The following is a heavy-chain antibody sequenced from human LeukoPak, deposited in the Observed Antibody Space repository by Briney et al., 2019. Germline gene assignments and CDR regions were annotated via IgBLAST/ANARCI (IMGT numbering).Heavy chain of an antibody. CDR1: GFTFSDYY. D-gene: IGHD5-24*01. Sequence: GGSLRLSCAASGFTFSDYYMSWIRQAPGKGLECVSYISSAGTTIYYADSVTGRFTISRDNAKKSLYLQMNSLRADDTAVYYCARRYRGVYGYNLLGYFAQWGQGTLATVSS. J-gene: IGHJ4*02. CDR2: ISSAGTTI. V-gene: IGHV3-11*01. CDR3: ARRYRGVYGYNLLGYFAQ.